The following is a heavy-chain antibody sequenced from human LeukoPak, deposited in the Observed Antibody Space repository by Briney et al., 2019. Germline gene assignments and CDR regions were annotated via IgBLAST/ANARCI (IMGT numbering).Heavy chain of an antibody. CDR1: GGSISSGGY. CDR3: ARLEQQLYFDY. V-gene: IGHV4-30-2*02. CDR2: IYHSGST. D-gene: IGHD6-13*01. Sequence: PSETLSLTCTVSGGSISSGGYWSWIRQPPGKGLEWIGYIYHSGSTYYNPSLKSRVTISVDTSKNQFSLKLSSVTAADTAVYYCARLEQQLYFDYWGQGTLVTVSS. J-gene: IGHJ4*02.